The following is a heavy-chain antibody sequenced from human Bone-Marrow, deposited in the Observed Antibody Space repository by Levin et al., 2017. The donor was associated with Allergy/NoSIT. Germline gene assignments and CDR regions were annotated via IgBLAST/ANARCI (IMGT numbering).Heavy chain of an antibody. CDR2: IKEDSSDY. Sequence: GGSLRLSCAASGFSFSSYWMSWIRQAPGKGLEWVANIKEDSSDYYYVDSVKGRFTISRDNAQNSIYLQMYSLRVEDTAVYYCARGRTLDRWGPGSLVTVSS. V-gene: IGHV3-7*01. D-gene: IGHD1/OR15-1a*01. CDR3: ARGRTLDR. CDR1: GFSFSSYW. J-gene: IGHJ5*02.